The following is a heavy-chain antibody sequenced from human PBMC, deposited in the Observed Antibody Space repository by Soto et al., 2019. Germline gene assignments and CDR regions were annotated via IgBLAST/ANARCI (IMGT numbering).Heavy chain of an antibody. CDR2: IDYSGSS. J-gene: IGHJ6*02. CDR1: GGSLSSYY. D-gene: IGHD6-13*01. V-gene: IGHV4-59*01. Sequence: SETLSLTCTVSGGSLSSYYWSWIRQPPGKGLEWIGYIDYSGSSNYNPSLKSRVTISEDTSKNQFSLTLRSVAAADTAVYYCARDRGSYSSSWSGLDVWGQGTTVTVSS. CDR3: ARDRGSYSSSWSGLDV.